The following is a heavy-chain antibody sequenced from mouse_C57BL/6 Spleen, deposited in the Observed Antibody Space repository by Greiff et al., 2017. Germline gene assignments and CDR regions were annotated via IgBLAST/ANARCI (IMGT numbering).Heavy chain of an antibody. J-gene: IGHJ1*03. Sequence: VQLKESGGGLVKPGGSLKLSCAASGFTFSDYGMHWVRQAPEKGLEWVAYISSGSSTIYYADTVKGRFTISRDNAKNTLFLQMTSLRSEDTAMYYCARGDSNYWYFDVWGTGTTVTVSS. CDR2: ISSGSSTI. V-gene: IGHV5-17*01. D-gene: IGHD2-5*01. CDR3: ARGDSNYWYFDV. CDR1: GFTFSDYG.